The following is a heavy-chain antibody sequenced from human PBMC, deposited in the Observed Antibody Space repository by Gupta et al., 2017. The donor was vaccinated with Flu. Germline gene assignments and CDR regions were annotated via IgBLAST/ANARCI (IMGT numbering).Heavy chain of an antibody. CDR2: ISYTGGT. CDR1: GGSIKSDY. Sequence: QVQLQESGPGLVKPSETLYLTCTVSGGSIKSDYWSWIRQPPGKGLEWIGYISYTGGTNYNPSLKSRVTISVDASKNQFSLKLSSVTAADSALYYCAKGNNWFDPWGQGNLVTVSS. V-gene: IGHV4-59*01. CDR3: AKGNNWFDP. J-gene: IGHJ5*02.